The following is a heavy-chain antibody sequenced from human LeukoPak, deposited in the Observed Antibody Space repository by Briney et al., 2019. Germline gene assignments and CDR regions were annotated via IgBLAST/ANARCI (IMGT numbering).Heavy chain of an antibody. CDR2: ISGYNGNT. D-gene: IGHD4/OR15-4a*01. CDR3: ARVGLVDNEYGLYFYRDV. CDR1: GYTFSYYC. V-gene: IGHV1-18*01. Sequence: GASVKVSCKPSGYTFSYYCITWVRQAPGQRIEWMGWISGYNGNTNYAESLQGRVTMTIYTSTSTAYMDLRSLRSDDTAVYYCARVGLVDNEYGLYFYRDVWGKGTTVIVSS. J-gene: IGHJ6*03.